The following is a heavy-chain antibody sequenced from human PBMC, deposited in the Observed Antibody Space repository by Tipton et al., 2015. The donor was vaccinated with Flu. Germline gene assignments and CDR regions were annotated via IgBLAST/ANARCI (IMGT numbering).Heavy chain of an antibody. J-gene: IGHJ4*01. D-gene: IGHD5-18*01. CDR2: ISHGGGT. CDR1: GFTFTNYEF. V-gene: IGHV4-38-2*01. Sequence: LRLSCATSGFTFTNYEFNWVRQAPGKGLEWIGSISHGGGTYTNPSLKGRVVLSVDASMSKNEFSLTMTSVTASDTAVYYCARGPRGDTAMVSLGYWGPGILVTVSS. CDR3: ARGPRGDTAMVSLGY.